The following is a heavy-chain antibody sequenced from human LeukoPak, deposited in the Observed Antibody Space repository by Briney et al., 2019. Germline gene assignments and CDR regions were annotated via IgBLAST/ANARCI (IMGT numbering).Heavy chain of an antibody. J-gene: IGHJ3*02. CDR1: GGSISSSSYY. Sequence: SETLSLTCTVSGGSISSSSYYWGWIRQPPGKGLEWIGSIYYSGSTYYNPSLKSRVTISVDTSKNQFSLKLSSVTAADTAVYYCARQLYYYDREPAGAFDIWGQGTMVTVSS. D-gene: IGHD3-22*01. CDR3: ARQLYYYDREPAGAFDI. V-gene: IGHV4-39*01. CDR2: IYYSGST.